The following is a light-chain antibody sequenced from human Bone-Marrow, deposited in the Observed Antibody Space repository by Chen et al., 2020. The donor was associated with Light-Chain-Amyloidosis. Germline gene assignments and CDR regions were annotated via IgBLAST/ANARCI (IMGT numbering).Light chain of an antibody. J-gene: IGKJ3*01. V-gene: IGKV3-20*01. Sequence: VLTQSPGTLSLSPGERATLSGRVSQSVSSTHLAWYQQKPGQAPRLLIYGASTSATGIPDRFSGTVSATDFTLTISRVEPEDFAIYYCQHYGDSLFTFGPGTKVDIE. CDR2: GAS. CDR1: QSVSSTH. CDR3: QHYGDSLFT.